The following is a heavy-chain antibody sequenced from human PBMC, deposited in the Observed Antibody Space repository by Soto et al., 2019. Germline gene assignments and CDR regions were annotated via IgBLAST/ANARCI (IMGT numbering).Heavy chain of an antibody. CDR2: ISAYNGNT. D-gene: IGHD4-17*01. CDR3: ARVVMTTVTNNWFDP. J-gene: IGHJ5*02. CDR1: GYTFTSYG. V-gene: IGHV1-18*04. Sequence: ASVNVSCKASGYTFTSYGISWVRQAPGQGLEWMGWISAYNGNTNYAQKLQGRVTMTTDTSTSTAYMELRSLRSDDTAVYYCARVVMTTVTNNWFDPWGQGTLVTAPQ.